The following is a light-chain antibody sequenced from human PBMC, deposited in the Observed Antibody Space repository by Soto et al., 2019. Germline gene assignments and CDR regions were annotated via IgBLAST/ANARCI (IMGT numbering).Light chain of an antibody. Sequence: QSALTQPPSAPGSPGQSVTISCTGTSSDVGGYNYVSWYQQHPGKAPKLMIYDVTKRPSGVPDRFSGSKSGNTASLTVSGLQAEDEADYYCSSYAGSNNFVVFGGGTKLTVL. CDR2: DVT. V-gene: IGLV2-8*01. J-gene: IGLJ2*01. CDR1: SSDVGGYNY. CDR3: SSYAGSNNFVV.